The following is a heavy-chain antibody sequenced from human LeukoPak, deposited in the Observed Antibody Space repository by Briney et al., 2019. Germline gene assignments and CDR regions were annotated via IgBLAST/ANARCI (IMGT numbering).Heavy chain of an antibody. CDR1: GDTFTSYG. Sequence: ASLKVSCKASGDTFTSYGISWVRQAPGQGLEWVGWISAYNGNTNYAQKLQGRVTMTTDTSTSTAYMELRSLRSDDTAVYYCALSLGYCSSTSCYTGAYFDYWGQGTLVTVSS. V-gene: IGHV1-18*01. D-gene: IGHD2-2*02. CDR2: ISAYNGNT. CDR3: ALSLGYCSSTSCYTGAYFDY. J-gene: IGHJ4*02.